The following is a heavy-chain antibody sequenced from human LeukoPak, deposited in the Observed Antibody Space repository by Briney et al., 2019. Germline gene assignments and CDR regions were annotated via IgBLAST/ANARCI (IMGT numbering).Heavy chain of an antibody. J-gene: IGHJ2*01. CDR1: GGSFSGYY. CDR3: ASIPKRLRALTWYFDL. V-gene: IGHV4-34*01. D-gene: IGHD5-12*01. Sequence: SETLSLTCAVYGGSFSGYYWSWIRQPPGKGLEWIGEINHSGSTNYNPSLKSRVTISVDTSKNQFSLKLSSVAAADTAVYYCASIPKRLRALTWYFDLWGRGTLVTVSS. CDR2: INHSGST.